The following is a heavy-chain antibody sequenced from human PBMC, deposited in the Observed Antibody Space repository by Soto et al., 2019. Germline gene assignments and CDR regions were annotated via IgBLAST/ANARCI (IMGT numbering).Heavy chain of an antibody. V-gene: IGHV4-59*01. CDR3: ARSCAVAPPEPNWFDL. CDR2: IYYSGST. CDR1: GGSISSYY. D-gene: IGHD5-12*01. J-gene: IGHJ5*02. Sequence: SETLSLTCTVSGGSISSYYWSWVRQPPGKGLEWIGYIYYSGSTNYNPSLKSRVTISVDTSKNQFSLKLSSVTAADTAVYYCARSCAVAPPEPNWFDLWGQG.